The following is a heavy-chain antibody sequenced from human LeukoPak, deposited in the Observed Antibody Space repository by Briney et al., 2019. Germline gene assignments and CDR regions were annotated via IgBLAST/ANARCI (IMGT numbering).Heavy chain of an antibody. V-gene: IGHV3-74*01. CDR3: AREDYNDSGWYFDL. J-gene: IGHJ2*01. CDR2: INNDGSRT. CDR1: GFTFSSHW. D-gene: IGHD4-17*01. Sequence: GGSLRLSCAASGFTFSSHWMHWVSQAPGRGLVWVSRINNDGSRTTYADSVKGRFTISRDNAKKTLYLQMNSLRAEDTAVYFCAREDYNDSGWYFDLWGRGTLVTVSS.